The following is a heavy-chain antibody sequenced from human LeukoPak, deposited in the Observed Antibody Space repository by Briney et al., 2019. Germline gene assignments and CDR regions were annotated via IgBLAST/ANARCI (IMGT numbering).Heavy chain of an antibody. D-gene: IGHD2-2*01. CDR3: ASRGGCSSTSCYNWFDP. CDR1: GGSISSSSYY. V-gene: IGHV4-39*07. Sequence: SETLSLTCTVSGGSISSSSYYWGWIRQPPGKGLEWIGSIYYSGSTYYYPSLKSRVTISVDTSKNQFSLKLTSVTAADTAVYYCASRGGCSSTSCYNWFDPWGQGTLVTVSS. CDR2: IYYSGST. J-gene: IGHJ5*02.